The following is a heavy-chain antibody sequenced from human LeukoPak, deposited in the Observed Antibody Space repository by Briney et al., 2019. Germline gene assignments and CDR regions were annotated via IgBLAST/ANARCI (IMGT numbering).Heavy chain of an antibody. D-gene: IGHD6-19*01. CDR3: AGRSVAGTGYFQH. CDR1: GGSISSYY. V-gene: IGHV4-59*01. CDR2: IYYSGST. J-gene: IGHJ1*01. Sequence: PSETLSLTCTVSGGSISSYYWSWIRQPPGKGLEGIGYIYYSGSTNYNPSLKSRVTISVDTSKNQFSLKLSSVTAADTAVYYCAGRSVAGTGYFQHWGQGTLVTVSS.